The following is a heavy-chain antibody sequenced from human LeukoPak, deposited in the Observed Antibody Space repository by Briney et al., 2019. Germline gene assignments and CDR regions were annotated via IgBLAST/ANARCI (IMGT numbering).Heavy chain of an antibody. CDR1: GYTFTDYY. CDR2: INPDSGGT. V-gene: IGHV1-2*06. J-gene: IGHJ5*02. CDR3: ASTLRFVTFDP. D-gene: IGHD3-3*01. Sequence: GASVKVSCKASGYTFTDYYIHWARQAPGQGLEWMGRINPDSGGTNYAQKFQGRVTMTRDTSINTAYMELSRLRSDDTAVYYCASTLRFVTFDPWGQGTLVTVSS.